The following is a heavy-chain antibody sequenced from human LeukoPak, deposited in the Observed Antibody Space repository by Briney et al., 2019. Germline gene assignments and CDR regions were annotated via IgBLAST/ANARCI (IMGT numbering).Heavy chain of an antibody. CDR3: ATDPGIVLAGGFPSAL. Sequence: GASVKVSCKASVYTFTSYGISWVRQAPGQGLEWMGWSSAYNGNRNYAQNFQGRVTMTTDTSTSTAYMELRSLRSDDTAVYYCATDPGIVLAGGFPSALWGQGTLVIVSS. D-gene: IGHD6-19*01. J-gene: IGHJ4*02. CDR1: VYTFTSYG. CDR2: SSAYNGNR. V-gene: IGHV1-18*01.